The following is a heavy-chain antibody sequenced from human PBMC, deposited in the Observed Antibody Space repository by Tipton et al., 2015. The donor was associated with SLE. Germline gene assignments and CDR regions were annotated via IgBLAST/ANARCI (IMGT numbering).Heavy chain of an antibody. Sequence: TLSLTCTVSGGSISSGSYYWSWILQTAGKGLEWIGRIYTSGSTNYNPSLKSRVTISVDTSKNQFSLKLSAVTAADTAVYYCARDRRGWYFDLWGRGTLVTVSS. CDR2: IYTSGST. CDR1: GGSISSGSYY. D-gene: IGHD3-10*01. V-gene: IGHV4-61*02. CDR3: ARDRRGWYFDL. J-gene: IGHJ2*01.